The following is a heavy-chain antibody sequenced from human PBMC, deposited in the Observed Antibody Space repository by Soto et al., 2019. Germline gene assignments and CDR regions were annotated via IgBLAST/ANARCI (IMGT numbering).Heavy chain of an antibody. D-gene: IGHD2-8*01. CDR3: ARVPSDIVLMVYAIYFDY. CDR1: GFTFSSYW. Sequence: EVQLVESGGGLVQPGGSLRLSCAASGFTFSSYWMSWVRQAPGKGLEWVANIKQDGSEKYYVDSVKGRFTISRDNAKNSLSLQMNSLRAEDTAVYYCARVPSDIVLMVYAIYFDYWGQGTLVTVSS. J-gene: IGHJ4*02. V-gene: IGHV3-7*03. CDR2: IKQDGSEK.